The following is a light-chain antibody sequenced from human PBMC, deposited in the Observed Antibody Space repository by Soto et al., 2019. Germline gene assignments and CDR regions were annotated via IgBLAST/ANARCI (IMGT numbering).Light chain of an antibody. CDR3: HHRSNWAT. CDR2: DAS. V-gene: IGKV3-11*01. Sequence: EIVLTQSPATLSLSPGERATLSCRASQTVSRNLAWYQHKPGQAPRLLIYDASKRATGIPARFSGSGSVTDFTLTISSLEPGDFAVYYCHHRSNWATFGPGTKVDYK. J-gene: IGKJ3*01. CDR1: QTVSRN.